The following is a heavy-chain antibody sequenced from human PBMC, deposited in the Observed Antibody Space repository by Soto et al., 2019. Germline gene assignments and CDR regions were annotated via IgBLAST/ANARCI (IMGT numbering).Heavy chain of an antibody. Sequence: QVQLVQSGAEVKKPGASVKVSCKASGYTFTSYDINWVRQATGQGLEWMGWMNPNSGNTGYTQKFQGRVTMDRNTSISNAYIEPNSLRSGDPAVDYCAREKCGPLDYWGQGTLVTVSS. CDR1: GYTFTSYD. D-gene: IGHD2-21*01. CDR3: AREKCGPLDY. J-gene: IGHJ4*02. V-gene: IGHV1-8*01. CDR2: MNPNSGNT.